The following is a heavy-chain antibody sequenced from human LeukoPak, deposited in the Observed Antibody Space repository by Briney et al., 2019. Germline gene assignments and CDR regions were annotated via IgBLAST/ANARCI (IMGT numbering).Heavy chain of an antibody. CDR1: GGSISSGGYY. J-gene: IGHJ6*02. V-gene: IGHV4-31*03. Sequence: PSETLSLTCTVSGGSISSGGYYWSWIRQHPGKGLEWIGYIYYSGGTYYNPSLKSRVTISVDTSKNQFSLKLSSVTAADTAVYYCARGLVYDFWSGYRGPYYYYYGMDVWGQGTTVTVSS. CDR3: ARGLVYDFWSGYRGPYYYYYGMDV. D-gene: IGHD3-3*01. CDR2: IYYSGGT.